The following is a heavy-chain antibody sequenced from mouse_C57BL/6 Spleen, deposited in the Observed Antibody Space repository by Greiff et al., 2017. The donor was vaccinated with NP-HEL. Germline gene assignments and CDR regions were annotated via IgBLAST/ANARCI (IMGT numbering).Heavy chain of an antibody. CDR3: ARASYYSNYYAMDY. Sequence: EVKLMESGGGLVKPGGSLKLSCAASGFTFSDYGMHWVRQAPEKGLEWVAYISSGSSTIYYADTVKGRFTISRDNAKNTLFLQMTSLRAEDTAMYYCARASYYSNYYAMDYWGQGTSVTVSS. D-gene: IGHD2-5*01. CDR2: ISSGSSTI. V-gene: IGHV5-17*01. CDR1: GFTFSDYG. J-gene: IGHJ4*01.